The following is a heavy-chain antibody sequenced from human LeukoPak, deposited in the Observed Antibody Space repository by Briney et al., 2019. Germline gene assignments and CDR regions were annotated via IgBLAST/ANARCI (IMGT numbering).Heavy chain of an antibody. V-gene: IGHV4-34*01. CDR1: GGSFRGYH. CDR3: AVPKQWLGFDY. D-gene: IGHD6-19*01. Sequence: PSETLSLTCAVYGGSFRGYHWSWIRPPPGKGLEWIGEINHSGSTNYNPSLKSRVTISVDTSKNQFSLKLSSVTAADTAVYYCAVPKQWLGFDYWGQGTLVTVSS. CDR2: INHSGST. J-gene: IGHJ4*02.